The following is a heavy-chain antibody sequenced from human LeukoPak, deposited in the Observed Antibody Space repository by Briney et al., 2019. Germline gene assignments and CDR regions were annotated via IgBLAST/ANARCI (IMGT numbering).Heavy chain of an antibody. Sequence: GASVKVSCKASGYTLTSYDLNWVRQAPGQGLERMGWMNPNSGNTGYAQKFQGRVTMTRDTSISTAFMELSSLRSEDTAVYYCARDYGGNSGHFDPWGQGTLVTVSS. V-gene: IGHV1-8*01. CDR1: GYTLTSYD. J-gene: IGHJ5*02. CDR3: ARDYGGNSGHFDP. D-gene: IGHD4-23*01. CDR2: MNPNSGNT.